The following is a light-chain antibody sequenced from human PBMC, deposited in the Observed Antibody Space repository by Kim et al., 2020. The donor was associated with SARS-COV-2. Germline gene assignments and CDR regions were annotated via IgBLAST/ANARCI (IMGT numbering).Light chain of an antibody. V-gene: IGLV1-47*01. Sequence: ELTQPPSASGTPGQRVTISCSGSSSNIGSNYVYWYQHLPGTAPKLLIYRNDQRPSGVPDRFSGSKSGTSASLAISGLQSEDETDYYCAAWDDTLSGWVFGGGTQLTVL. J-gene: IGLJ3*02. CDR3: AAWDDTLSGWV. CDR1: SSNIGSNY. CDR2: RND.